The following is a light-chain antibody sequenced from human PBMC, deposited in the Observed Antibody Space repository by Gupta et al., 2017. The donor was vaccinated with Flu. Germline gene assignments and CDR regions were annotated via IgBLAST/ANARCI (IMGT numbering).Light chain of an antibody. CDR2: AAS. J-gene: IGKJ2*03. CDR1: QSISIY. V-gene: IGKV1-39*01. Sequence: DIQDTLSPSSLCASVGDRVTITCRASQSISIYLNWYQQKPGKAPKLLIYAASSLQSGVPSRFSGSGSGTDFTLTISSLQPEDFATYYCQQSYSTPYSFGQGTKLEIK. CDR3: QQSYSTPYS.